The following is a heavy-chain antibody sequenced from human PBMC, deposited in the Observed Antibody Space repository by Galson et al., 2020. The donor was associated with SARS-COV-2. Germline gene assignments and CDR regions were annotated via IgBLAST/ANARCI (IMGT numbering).Heavy chain of an antibody. CDR3: ARDGADYYDSSGYYLGGTLSGY. D-gene: IGHD3-22*01. V-gene: IGHV3-33*01. CDR1: GFTFSSYG. J-gene: IGHJ4*02. Sequence: GESLKISCAASGFTFSSYGMHWVRQAPGKGLEWVAVIWYDGSNKYYADSVKGRFIISRDNSKNTLYLQMNSLRAEDTAVYYCARDGADYYDSSGYYLGGTLSGYWGQGTLVTVSS. CDR2: IWYDGSNK.